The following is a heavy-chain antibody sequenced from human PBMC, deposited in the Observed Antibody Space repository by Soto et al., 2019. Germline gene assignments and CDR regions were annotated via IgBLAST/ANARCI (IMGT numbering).Heavy chain of an antibody. D-gene: IGHD3-16*01. CDR1: GYSISSGYY. Sequence: SETLSLTCAVSGYSISSGYYWGWIRQPPGKGLEWIGSIYHSGSTYYNPSLKSRVTISVDTSKNQFSLKLSSVTAADTAVYYCARRVVHYDDVWGSYRSAYYFDYWGQGTLVTVSS. CDR2: IYHSGST. V-gene: IGHV4-38-2*01. CDR3: ARRVVHYDDVWGSYRSAYYFDY. J-gene: IGHJ4*02.